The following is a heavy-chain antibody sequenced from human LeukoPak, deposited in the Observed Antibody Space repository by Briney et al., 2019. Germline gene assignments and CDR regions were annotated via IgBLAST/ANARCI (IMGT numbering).Heavy chain of an antibody. CDR2: IYTSGST. D-gene: IGHD2/OR15-2a*01. V-gene: IGHV4-61*02. CDR3: ARLAVNTADFDS. CDR1: GGSISSGSYY. Sequence: SETLSLTCTVSGGSISSGSYYWSWIRQPAGKGLEWIGRIYTSGSTNYNPSLRSRVTMSVDTSTNQFSLKLSSVTAADTAVFYCARLAVNTADFDSWGQGTLVTVSS. J-gene: IGHJ4*02.